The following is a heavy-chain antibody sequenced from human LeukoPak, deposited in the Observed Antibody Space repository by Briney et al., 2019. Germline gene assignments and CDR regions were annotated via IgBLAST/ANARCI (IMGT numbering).Heavy chain of an antibody. CDR2: INTDGNST. CDR1: GFTFSTYW. J-gene: IGHJ4*02. D-gene: IGHD6-13*01. Sequence: GGSLRLSCAASGFTFSTYWMHWVRHAPGKGLVWVSQINTDGNSTTYAVSVKGRFTVSRDNAKNTLYLQMNSLRAEDTAVYYCVRELASGDWGQGTLVTVSS. V-gene: IGHV3-74*01. CDR3: VRELASGD.